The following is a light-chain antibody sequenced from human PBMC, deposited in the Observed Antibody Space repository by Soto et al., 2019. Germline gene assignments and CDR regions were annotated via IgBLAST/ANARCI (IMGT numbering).Light chain of an antibody. Sequence: ALTQPASVSGSPGQSITISCTGTSSDVGSYSYVSWYQQHPGKAPKLMIYDVSNRPSGVSNRFSGSKSGNPASLTISGLQAEDEADYYCSSYTSRRSYVFGTGTKVTVL. CDR2: DVS. V-gene: IGLV2-14*01. CDR1: SSDVGSYSY. CDR3: SSYTSRRSYV. J-gene: IGLJ1*01.